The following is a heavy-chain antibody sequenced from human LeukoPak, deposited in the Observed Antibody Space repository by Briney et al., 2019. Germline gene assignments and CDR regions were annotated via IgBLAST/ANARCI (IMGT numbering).Heavy chain of an antibody. J-gene: IGHJ4*02. CDR3: ARDLQYSSSWSSLFDY. Sequence: PGRSLRLSCAASGFTFSSYAMHWVRQAPGKGLEWVAVISYDGSNKYYADSVKGRFTISRDNSKNTLYLQMNSLRAEDTAVYYCARDLQYSSSWSSLFDYWGQGTLVTVSS. V-gene: IGHV3-30-3*01. D-gene: IGHD6-13*01. CDR1: GFTFSSYA. CDR2: ISYDGSNK.